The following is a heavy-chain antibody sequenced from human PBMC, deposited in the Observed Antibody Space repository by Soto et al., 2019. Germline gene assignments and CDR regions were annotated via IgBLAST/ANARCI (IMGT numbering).Heavy chain of an antibody. CDR1: GFTFSSYA. CDR2: ISYDGSNK. D-gene: IGHD6-19*01. J-gene: IGHJ4*02. CDR3: ARARGWVFDY. V-gene: IGHV3-30-3*01. Sequence: PGGSLRLSCAASGFTFSSYAMHWVRQAPGKGLEWVAVISYDGSNKYYADSVKGRFTISRDNSKNTLYLQMNSLRAEDTAVYYCARARGWVFDYWGQGALVTVSS.